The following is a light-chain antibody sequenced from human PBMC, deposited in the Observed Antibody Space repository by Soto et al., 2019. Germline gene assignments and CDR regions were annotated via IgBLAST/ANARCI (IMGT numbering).Light chain of an antibody. CDR3: QQYNSYSR. CDR1: QSITFW. Sequence: DIQMTQSPSTLSASVGDRVTITCRASQSITFWLAWYQQKPGKAPKLLIYDASSLESGVPARFSGSGSGTEFTLTISSLQPDDLATYYCQQYNSYSRFGPGTTVDIK. J-gene: IGKJ3*01. V-gene: IGKV1-5*01. CDR2: DAS.